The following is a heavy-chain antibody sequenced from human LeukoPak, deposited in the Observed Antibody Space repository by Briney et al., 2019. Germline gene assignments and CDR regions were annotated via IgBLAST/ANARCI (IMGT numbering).Heavy chain of an antibody. Sequence: ASVKVSCKVSGYTLTELSMHWVRQAPGKGLEWMGSFAPEDGETIYAQKFQGRVTMTEDTSTDTAYLELSSLRSEDTAVYYCATGVSFLRQKTTVAQSFDFWGQGTLVTVSS. CDR2: FAPEDGET. J-gene: IGHJ4*02. CDR1: GYTLTELS. CDR3: ATGVSFLRQKTTVAQSFDF. D-gene: IGHD4-23*01. V-gene: IGHV1-24*01.